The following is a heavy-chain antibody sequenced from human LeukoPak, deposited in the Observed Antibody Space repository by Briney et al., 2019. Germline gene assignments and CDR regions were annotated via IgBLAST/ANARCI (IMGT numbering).Heavy chain of an antibody. CDR3: ASSAGADDAFDI. CDR2: IIPIFGTA. D-gene: IGHD6-19*01. V-gene: IGHV1-69*13. J-gene: IGHJ3*02. Sequence: GASVKVSCKASGYTFISHYMHWVRQAPGQGLEWMGGIIPIFGTANYAQKFQGRVTITADESTSTAYMELSGLRSEDTAVYYCASSAGADDAFDIWGQGTMVTVSS. CDR1: GYTFISHY.